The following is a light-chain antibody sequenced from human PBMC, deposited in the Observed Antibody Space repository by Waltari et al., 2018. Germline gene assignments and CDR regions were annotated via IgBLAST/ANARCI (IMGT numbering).Light chain of an antibody. CDR2: VAS. Sequence: DIQMPQSPSSLSASAEDKVTITCRASQPISSYLIWYQKLQGRAPKPRIHVASSLQTGVPSRFSGSGSGTNFTLTISSLQPEDFATYICQQSYSLPYTFGQGT. J-gene: IGKJ2*01. V-gene: IGKV1-39*01. CDR1: QPISSY. CDR3: QQSYSLPYT.